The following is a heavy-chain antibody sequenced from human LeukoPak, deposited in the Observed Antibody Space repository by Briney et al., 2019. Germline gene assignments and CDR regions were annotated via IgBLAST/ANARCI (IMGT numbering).Heavy chain of an antibody. CDR3: ARDSLVHPNRWFDP. V-gene: IGHV4-4*07. D-gene: IGHD6-13*01. CDR1: GGSFSGYY. Sequence: SETLSLTCAVYGGSFSGYYWSWIRQPDGKGLEWIGRIYTSGSTNYNPSLKSRVGMSVDTSTNQFSLKLSSVTAADTAVYYCARDSLVHPNRWFDPWGKGTLVIVSS. J-gene: IGHJ5*02. CDR2: IYTSGST.